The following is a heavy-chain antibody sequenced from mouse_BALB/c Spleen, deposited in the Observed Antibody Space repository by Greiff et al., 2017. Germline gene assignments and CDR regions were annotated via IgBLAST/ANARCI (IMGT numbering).Heavy chain of an antibody. Sequence: VKLMESGAELAKPGASVKMSCKASGYTFTSYWMHWVKQRPGQGLEWIGYINPSTGYTEYNQKFKDKATLTADKSSSTAYMQLSSLTSEDSAVYYCARGENYGSSPFAYWGQGTLVTVSA. J-gene: IGHJ3*01. D-gene: IGHD1-1*01. CDR2: INPSTGYT. V-gene: IGHV1-7*01. CDR1: GYTFTSYW. CDR3: ARGENYGSSPFAY.